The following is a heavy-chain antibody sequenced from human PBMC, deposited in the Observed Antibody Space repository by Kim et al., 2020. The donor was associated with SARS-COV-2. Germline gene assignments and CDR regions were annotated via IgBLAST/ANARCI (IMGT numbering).Heavy chain of an antibody. Sequence: QDGRQRYHADSVKGRFTISRDNDKNSLFLQMSSLRPEDTAVYFCADPPSGFWGQGTLVNVSS. CDR2: QDGRQR. J-gene: IGHJ4*02. V-gene: IGHV3-7*01. CDR3: ADPPSGF. D-gene: IGHD6-25*01.